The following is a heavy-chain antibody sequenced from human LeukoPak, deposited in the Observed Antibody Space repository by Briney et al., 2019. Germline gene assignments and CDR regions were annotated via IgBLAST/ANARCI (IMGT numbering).Heavy chain of an antibody. Sequence: GGSLRLSCAASGFTFSSYWMSWVRQAPGKGLEWVANIKQDGSEKYYVDSVKGRFTISRDNAKNSLYLQMNSLRAEDTAVYYCARFPAAMVDYYFDYWGQGTLVTVSS. CDR1: GFTFSSYW. CDR3: ARFPAAMVDYYFDY. V-gene: IGHV3-7*01. D-gene: IGHD5-18*01. CDR2: IKQDGSEK. J-gene: IGHJ4*02.